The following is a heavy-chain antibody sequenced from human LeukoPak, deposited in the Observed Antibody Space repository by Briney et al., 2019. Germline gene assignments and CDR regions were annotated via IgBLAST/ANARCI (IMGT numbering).Heavy chain of an antibody. CDR1: GFTFSSYS. CDR2: ISSSSSYI. D-gene: IGHD3-22*01. V-gene: IGHV3-21*01. Sequence: PGGSLRLSCAASGFTFSSYSMNWVRQAPGKGLEWVSSISSSSSYIYYADSVKGRFTISRDNAKNPLYLQMNSLRAEDTAVYYCARGGNYDSSGYDGYWGQGTLVTVSS. CDR3: ARGGNYDSSGYDGY. J-gene: IGHJ4*02.